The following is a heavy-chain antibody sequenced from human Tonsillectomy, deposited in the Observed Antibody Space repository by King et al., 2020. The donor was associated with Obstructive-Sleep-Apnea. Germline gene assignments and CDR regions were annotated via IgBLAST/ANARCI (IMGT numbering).Heavy chain of an antibody. V-gene: IGHV3-30*04. CDR3: ASPYCSSTSCYLYSYGMDV. CDR1: GFTFSSYA. CDR2: ISYDGRHK. Sequence: VQLVESGGGVVQPGRSLRLSCAASGFTFSSYAMHWVRQAPGKGLEWVAVISYDGRHKYYADSVKGRFTCSRDNSKNTLYRQMNSLRAEDTAVYYCASPYCSSTSCYLYSYGMDVWGQGTTVTVSS. D-gene: IGHD2-2*01. J-gene: IGHJ6*02.